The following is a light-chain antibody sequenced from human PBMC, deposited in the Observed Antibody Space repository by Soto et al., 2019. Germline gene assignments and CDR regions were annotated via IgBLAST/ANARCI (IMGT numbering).Light chain of an antibody. CDR1: QGISTY. J-gene: IGKJ1*01. Sequence: DIQMTQSPSSLSASVGDRVTITCRASQGISTYLVWYQQKPGTVPKLLIFAASTLQSGVPSRFSGSGSGTDFTRTISSLQPEDVATDYCQNCNGAPWMFGQGTKVEIK. CDR3: QNCNGAPWM. CDR2: AAS. V-gene: IGKV1-27*01.